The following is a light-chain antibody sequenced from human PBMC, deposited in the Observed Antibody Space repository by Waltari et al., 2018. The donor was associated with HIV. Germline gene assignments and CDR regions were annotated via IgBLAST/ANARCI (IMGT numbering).Light chain of an antibody. V-gene: IGKV4-1*01. Sequence: DIVMTQSPESLAVSLGERATLNCKSSQSALYRSDNRNYLAWYQQKPGQPPKLLFSWASAREAGVPGRVSGSGSGTNFTLTIRSLQAEDVAVYYCQQYSTFPWTFGQGTKVEIK. CDR3: QQYSTFPWT. CDR1: QSALYRSDNRNY. J-gene: IGKJ1*01. CDR2: WAS.